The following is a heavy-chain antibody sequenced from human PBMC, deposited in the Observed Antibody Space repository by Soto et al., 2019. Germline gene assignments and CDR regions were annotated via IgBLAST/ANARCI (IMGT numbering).Heavy chain of an antibody. Sequence: GESLKISCKGSGYSFTSYWIGWVRQMPGKGLEWMGIIYPGDSDTRYSPSFQGQVTISADKSISTAYLQWSSLKASDTAMYYCASQTGLYCTNGVCSGRDDAFDIWGQGTMVTVSS. CDR3: ASQTGLYCTNGVCSGRDDAFDI. CDR2: IYPGDSDT. V-gene: IGHV5-51*01. J-gene: IGHJ3*02. CDR1: GYSFTSYW. D-gene: IGHD2-8*01.